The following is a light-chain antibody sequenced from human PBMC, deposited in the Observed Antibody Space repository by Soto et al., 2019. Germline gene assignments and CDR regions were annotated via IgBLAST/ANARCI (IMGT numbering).Light chain of an antibody. CDR1: QSINSW. CDR2: DAS. CDR3: QVRTDWPPFKYT. V-gene: IGKV1-5*01. J-gene: IGKJ2*01. Sequence: DIQMTQSPSTLSAFVGDRVTITCRASQSINSWLAWYQQKPGKAPNLLIYDASTLESGVPSRFSGSGSGTEFTLTISRLEPEDFAVYYCQVRTDWPPFKYTFGQGTKLEVK.